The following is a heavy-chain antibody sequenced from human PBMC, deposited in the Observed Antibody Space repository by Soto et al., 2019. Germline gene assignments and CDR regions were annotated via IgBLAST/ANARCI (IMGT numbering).Heavy chain of an antibody. D-gene: IGHD2-2*01. J-gene: IGHJ4*02. CDR1: GFTVSSNY. V-gene: IGHV3-53*01. CDR3: ARLYCSSTSCHDY. CDR2: IYSGGST. Sequence: GWSLRLSCAASGFTVSSNYMSWVRQAPGKGLEWVSVIYSGGSTYYADSVKGRFTISRDNSKNTLYLQMNSLRAEDTAVYYCARLYCSSTSCHDYWGQGTLVTVSS.